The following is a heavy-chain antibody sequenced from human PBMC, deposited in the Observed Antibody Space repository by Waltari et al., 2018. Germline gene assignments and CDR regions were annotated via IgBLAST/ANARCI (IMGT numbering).Heavy chain of an antibody. J-gene: IGHJ6*02. CDR1: GYTFTSYA. V-gene: IGHV1-3*01. CDR2: INAGNGNT. CDR3: ARVPMVQGVKAIYGMDV. Sequence: QVQLVQSGAEVKKPGASVKVSCKASGYTFTSYAMHWVRQAPGQRLEWMGWINAGNGNTKYSQKFQGRVTITRDTSASTAYMELSSLRSEDTAVYYCARVPMVQGVKAIYGMDVWGQGTTVTVSS. D-gene: IGHD3-10*01.